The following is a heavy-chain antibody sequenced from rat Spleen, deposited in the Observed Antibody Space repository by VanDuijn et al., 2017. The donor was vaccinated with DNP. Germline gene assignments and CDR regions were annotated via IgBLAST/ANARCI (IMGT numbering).Heavy chain of an antibody. Sequence: QVQLKESGPGLVQPSETLSLTCTVSGFSLTTYSVSWVRQPSGKGPEWMGKMWYDGDTAYNSALKYRLSISRDPSKSQDFLKMNSLQPEDPGTHQRTCHSLHSSSCPYWGPGPLVT. V-gene: IGHV2-34*01. CDR1: GFSLTTYS. CDR3: TCHSLHSSSCPY. D-gene: IGHD1-2*01. J-gene: IGHJ3*01. CDR2: MWYDGDT.